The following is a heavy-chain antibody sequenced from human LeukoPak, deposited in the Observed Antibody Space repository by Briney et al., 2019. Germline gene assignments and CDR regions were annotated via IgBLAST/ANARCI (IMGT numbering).Heavy chain of an antibody. D-gene: IGHD3/OR15-3a*01. J-gene: IGHJ4*02. V-gene: IGHV4-34*03. CDR2: IDHSGST. CDR1: GGSFSGYY. CDR3: LALWTGRSR. Sequence: SETLSLTCAVYGGSFSGYYWSWIRQPPGKGLEWIGEIDHSGSTNYNPSLKSRVTISVDTSKNQFSLKLSSVTAADTAVYYRLALWTGRSRWGQGTLVTVSS.